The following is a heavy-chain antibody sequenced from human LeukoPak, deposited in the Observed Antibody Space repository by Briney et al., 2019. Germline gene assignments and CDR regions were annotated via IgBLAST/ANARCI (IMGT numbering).Heavy chain of an antibody. Sequence: GESLKISCKGSGDRDTFNMFWIGWVRQMPGTGLEWMGIIYPGDSDTRYSPSFQGQVTISADKSISAAYLQWNSLKASDTAIYYCARLMAEGTFDLWGQGTLVTVSS. J-gene: IGHJ4*02. CDR3: ARLMAEGTFDL. D-gene: IGHD2-8*01. CDR1: GDRDTFNMFW. V-gene: IGHV5-51*01. CDR2: IYPGDSDT.